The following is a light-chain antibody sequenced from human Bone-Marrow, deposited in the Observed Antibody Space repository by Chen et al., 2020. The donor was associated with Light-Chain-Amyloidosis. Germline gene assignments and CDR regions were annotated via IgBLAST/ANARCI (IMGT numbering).Light chain of an antibody. CDR2: DND. CDR3: GAWDSSLNTWV. V-gene: IGLV1-51*01. Sequence: QSVLPQPPSVSASPGQRVTISCSGSSSNIGNNYVSWYQQFPGTAPTLLIYDNDKRPSGIPDVFSGSKSGTTAALGITGLQTGDEADYFCGAWDSSLNTWVFGGGTKLTVL. CDR1: SSNIGNNY. J-gene: IGLJ3*02.